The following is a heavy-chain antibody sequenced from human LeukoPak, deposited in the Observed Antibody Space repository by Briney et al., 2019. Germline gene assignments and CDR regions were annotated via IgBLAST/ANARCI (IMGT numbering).Heavy chain of an antibody. V-gene: IGHV3-30-3*01. Sequence: GGSLRLSCAASGFTFSSYALHWVRQAPGKGLEWVAFISYDGSKKYYAESVKGRFSISRDNSKNTLYLQMDSLRPEDTAMYYCARANTRIDYWGQGTLVTVSS. J-gene: IGHJ4*02. CDR1: GFTFSSYA. CDR2: ISYDGSKK. CDR3: ARANTRIDY. D-gene: IGHD5-18*01.